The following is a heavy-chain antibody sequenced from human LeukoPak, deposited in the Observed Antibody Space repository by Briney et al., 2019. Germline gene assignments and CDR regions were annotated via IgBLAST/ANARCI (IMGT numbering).Heavy chain of an antibody. V-gene: IGHV4-39*07. CDR1: GGSISSSSYY. J-gene: IGHJ4*02. D-gene: IGHD2/OR15-2a*01. Sequence: PSETLSLTCTVSGGSISSSSYYWGWIRQPPGKGLEWIGSIYHSGSTYYNPSLKSRVTISVDTSKNQFSLKLSSVTAADTAVYYCARGNTAALDFDYWGQGTLVTVSS. CDR3: ARGNTAALDFDY. CDR2: IYHSGST.